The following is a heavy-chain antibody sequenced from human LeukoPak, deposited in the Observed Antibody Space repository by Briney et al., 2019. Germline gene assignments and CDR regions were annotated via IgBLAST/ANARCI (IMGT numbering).Heavy chain of an antibody. J-gene: IGHJ6*03. CDR3: ARDLRGYNYGPYYYYMDV. V-gene: IGHV1-8*01. CDR2: MNPNNGNT. Sequence: ASVKVSCKASGYTFTSYDINWVRQATGQGLEWMGWMNPNNGNTGFAQKFQGRVTVTRNTSISTAYMELSSLRSEDTAVFYCARDLRGYNYGPYYYYMDVWGKGTTVTVSS. D-gene: IGHD5-18*01. CDR1: GYTFTSYD.